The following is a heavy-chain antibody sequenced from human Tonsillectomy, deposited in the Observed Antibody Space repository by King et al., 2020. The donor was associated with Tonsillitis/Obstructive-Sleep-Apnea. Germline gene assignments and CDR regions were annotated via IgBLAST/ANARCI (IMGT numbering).Heavy chain of an antibody. CDR2: INPSGGST. D-gene: IGHD3-22*01. CDR1: GYTFTSYY. V-gene: IGHV1-46*01. J-gene: IGHJ3*02. CDR3: ARDLYYYDSSGYSYSPCFDI. Sequence: VQLVESGAEVKKPGASVRVSCKASGYTFTSYYMHWVRQAPGQGLEWMGIINPSGGSTSYAQKFQGRVTMTRDTSTSTVYMELSSLRSEDTAVYYCARDLYYYDSSGYSYSPCFDIWGQGTMVTVSS.